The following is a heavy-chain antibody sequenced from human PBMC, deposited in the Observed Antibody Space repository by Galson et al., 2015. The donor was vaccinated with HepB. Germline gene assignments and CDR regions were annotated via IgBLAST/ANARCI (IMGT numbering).Heavy chain of an antibody. J-gene: IGHJ3*02. V-gene: IGHV3-74*01. Sequence: SLRLSCAASGFTFSSYGMHWVRQAPGKGLVWVSRINSDGGSTSYADSVKGRFTISRDNTKNTLYLQMNSLRAEDTALYYCARGIRGRGDEDFDIWGQGTMVTVSS. CDR3: ARGIRGRGDEDFDI. D-gene: IGHD2/OR15-2a*01. CDR2: INSDGGST. CDR1: GFTFSSYG.